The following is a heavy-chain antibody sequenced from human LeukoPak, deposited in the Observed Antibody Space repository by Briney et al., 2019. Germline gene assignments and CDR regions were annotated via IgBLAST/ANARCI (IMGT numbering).Heavy chain of an antibody. V-gene: IGHV3-21*01. Sequence: GGSLRLSCAASGFTFSSYSMNWVRQAPGKGLEWVSSISSSSNYIYYVDSVKGRFTISRDNAKNSLYLQMDSLIAEDTAVYYCARDLWYSGYDTPYWGQGTLVTVSS. D-gene: IGHD5-12*01. CDR2: ISSSSNYI. CDR1: GFTFSSYS. CDR3: ARDLWYSGYDTPY. J-gene: IGHJ4*02.